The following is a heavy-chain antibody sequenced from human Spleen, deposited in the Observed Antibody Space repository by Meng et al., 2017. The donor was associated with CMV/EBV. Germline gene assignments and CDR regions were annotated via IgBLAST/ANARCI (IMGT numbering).Heavy chain of an antibody. CDR1: GFTVSSNY. CDR2: IYSGGST. J-gene: IGHJ4*02. Sequence: ETLSLTCAASGFTVSSNYMSWVRQAPGKGLEWVSVIYSGGSTYYADSVKGRFTISRDNSKNTLYLQMNSLRAEDTAVYYCARDIAVAGSKKDYWGQGTLVTVSS. CDR3: ARDIAVAGSKKDY. D-gene: IGHD6-19*01. V-gene: IGHV3-53*01.